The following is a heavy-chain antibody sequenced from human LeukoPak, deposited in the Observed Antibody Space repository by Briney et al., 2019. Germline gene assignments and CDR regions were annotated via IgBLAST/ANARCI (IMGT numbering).Heavy chain of an antibody. Sequence: GGSLRLSCAASGFTFSSYVMHWVRQAPGKGLEWVAFIRYDGSNKYYADSVKGRFTISRDNSKNTLYLQMNSLRAEDTAVYYCAKDSAHVLLWFGECDYWGQGTLVTVSS. J-gene: IGHJ4*02. CDR1: GFTFSSYV. CDR3: AKDSAHVLLWFGECDY. V-gene: IGHV3-30*02. D-gene: IGHD3-10*01. CDR2: IRYDGSNK.